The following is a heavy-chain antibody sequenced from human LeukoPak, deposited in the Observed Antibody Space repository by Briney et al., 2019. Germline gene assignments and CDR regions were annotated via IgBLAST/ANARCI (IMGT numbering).Heavy chain of an antibody. V-gene: IGHV1-18*04. CDR1: GYSFHDFG. D-gene: IGHD2-15*01. CDR2: ISTEIGNT. J-gene: IGHJ4*02. Sequence: RASVKVSCKASGYSFHDFGISWVRQAPGQGLEWMGWISTEIGNTNYAQRLQGRVTMTRDTSTSTVYMELTSLRSDDTAVYYCARVRYGYCGGGSCFLFDYWGQGTLVTVSS. CDR3: ARVRYGYCGGGSCFLFDY.